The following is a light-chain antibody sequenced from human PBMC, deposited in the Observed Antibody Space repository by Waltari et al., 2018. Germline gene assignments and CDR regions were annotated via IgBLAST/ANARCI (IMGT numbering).Light chain of an antibody. CDR3: QTWGTGPWV. V-gene: IGLV4-69*01. J-gene: IGLJ3*02. CDR2: LNSDGSH. Sequence: QLVLTQSPSPSASLGASVKLTCTLSSGHRSYAIARHQQQPEKGPRYLMKLNSDGSHSKGDGIPDRFSGSSSGAERYLTISSLQSEDEADYYCQTWGTGPWVFGGGTKLTVL. CDR1: SGHRSYA.